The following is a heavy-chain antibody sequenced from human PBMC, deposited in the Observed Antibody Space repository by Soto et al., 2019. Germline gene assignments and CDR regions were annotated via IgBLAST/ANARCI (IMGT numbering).Heavy chain of an antibody. J-gene: IGHJ6*02. Sequence: QEQLVQSGAEVKKPGASVKVSCKASGYTFSGYYIHWLRQAPGQGLERMGWSNPNSGGTNYAKKFQGRVTVTRDTPTSTAYMELSRLTSDDTAVYYCARSLTEGYCTITGSYTRPLYGMDVWGQGTTVTVSS. CDR3: ARSLTEGYCTITGSYTRPLYGMDV. D-gene: IGHD2-2*02. CDR1: GYTFSGYY. V-gene: IGHV1-2*02. CDR2: SNPNSGGT.